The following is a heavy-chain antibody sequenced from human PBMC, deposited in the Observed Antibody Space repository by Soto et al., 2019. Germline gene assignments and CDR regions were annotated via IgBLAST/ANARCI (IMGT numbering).Heavy chain of an antibody. CDR1: GFNFKNYA. V-gene: IGHV3-30-3*01. D-gene: IGHD5-12*01. Sequence: GGSLRLSCAASGFNFKNYALHWVRQAPGKGLEWVAVISFDGDRKHHADSVKGRFTISRDNFQNTLYLQMNNLRVEDAALYFCAREDDYNYRYFNYGLDVWGQGTTVTVSS. CDR3: AREDDYNYRYFNYGLDV. J-gene: IGHJ6*02. CDR2: ISFDGDRK.